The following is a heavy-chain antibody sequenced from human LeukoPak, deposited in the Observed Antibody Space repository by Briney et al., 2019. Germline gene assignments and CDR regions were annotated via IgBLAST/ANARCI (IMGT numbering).Heavy chain of an antibody. CDR3: ARETYYYDRSGYYSDLYYFDY. CDR1: GGSISSYY. Sequence: SETLSLTXTVSGGSISSYYWSWIGQPAGKGLEWIGRIYTSGSTNYNPSLKSRVTMSVDTSKNQFSLKLSSVTAADTAVYYCARETYYYDRSGYYSDLYYFDYWGQGTLVTVSS. D-gene: IGHD3-22*01. J-gene: IGHJ4*02. V-gene: IGHV4-4*07. CDR2: IYTSGST.